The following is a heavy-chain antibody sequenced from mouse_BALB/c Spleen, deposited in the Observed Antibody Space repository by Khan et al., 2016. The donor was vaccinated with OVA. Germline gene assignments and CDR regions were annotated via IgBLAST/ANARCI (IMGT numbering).Heavy chain of an antibody. J-gene: IGHJ4*01. CDR3: ARPPYFSYTLDY. D-gene: IGHD2-10*01. Sequence: QIQLVQSGPELKKPGETVKISCKASGYTFTNYGMNWVQQSPGKALKWMGWINTYTGEPTYADDFKGRFAISLETSVSTAYCQINNLKNEDTATYYCARPPYFSYTLDYWGQGTSVTVSS. CDR2: INTYTGEP. V-gene: IGHV9-3-1*01. CDR1: GYTFTNYG.